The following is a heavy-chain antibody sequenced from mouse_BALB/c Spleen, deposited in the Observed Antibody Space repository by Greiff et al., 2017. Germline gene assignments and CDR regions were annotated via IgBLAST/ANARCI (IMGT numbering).Heavy chain of an antibody. CDR2: ISNGGGST. CDR1: GFTFSSYT. CDR3: ASNWDVAY. Sequence: EVQRVESGGGLVQPGGSLKLSCAASGFTFSSYTMSWVRQTPEKRLEWVAYISNGGGSTYYPDTVKGRFTISRDNAKNTLYLQMSSLKSEDTAMYYCASNWDVAYWCQGTLVTVSA. D-gene: IGHD4-1*01. V-gene: IGHV5-12-2*01. J-gene: IGHJ3*01.